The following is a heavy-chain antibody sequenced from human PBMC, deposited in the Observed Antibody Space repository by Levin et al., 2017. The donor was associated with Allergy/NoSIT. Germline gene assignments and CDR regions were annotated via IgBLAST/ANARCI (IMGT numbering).Heavy chain of an antibody. D-gene: IGHD3-10*01. J-gene: IGHJ3*02. Sequence: SETLSLTCAVYGGSFSGYYWSWIRQPPGKGLEWIGEINQSGSTNYNPSLKSRVTISVETSKIQFSLKLSAVTAADTAVYYCARAPPRTSMVRGVISSLGGAFDIWGQGTMVTVSS. CDR1: GGSFSGYY. CDR3: ARAPPRTSMVRGVISSLGGAFDI. V-gene: IGHV4-34*01. CDR2: INQSGST.